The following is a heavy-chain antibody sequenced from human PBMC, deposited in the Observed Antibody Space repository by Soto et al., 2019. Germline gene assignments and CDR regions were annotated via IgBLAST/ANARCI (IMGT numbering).Heavy chain of an antibody. Sequence: QVQLVQSGAEVNKPGASVKVSCKASGYTFTSYGISWVRQAPGQVLEWMGWISAYNGNTNHAQKLQGRVTMTTYTSTSAANMELRSLRSDDTAVYYCARELHGDPYYWGQGTLVTVSS. V-gene: IGHV1-18*01. J-gene: IGHJ4*02. CDR2: ISAYNGNT. D-gene: IGHD3-10*01. CDR1: GYTFTSYG. CDR3: ARELHGDPYY.